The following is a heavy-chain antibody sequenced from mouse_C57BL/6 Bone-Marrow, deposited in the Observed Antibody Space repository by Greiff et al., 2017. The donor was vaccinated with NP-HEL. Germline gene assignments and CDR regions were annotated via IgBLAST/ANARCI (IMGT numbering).Heavy chain of an antibody. Sequence: EVQLQQSGPELVKPGASVKISCKASGYSFTGYYMPWVKQSHGNILDWIGYIYPYNGVSSYNQKFKGKATLTVDKSSSTAYMELRSLTSEDSAVYYCARTSDYSNYGRGLYAMDYWGQGTSVTVSS. CDR3: ARTSDYSNYGRGLYAMDY. CDR1: GYSFTGYY. V-gene: IGHV1-31*01. CDR2: IYPYNGVS. D-gene: IGHD2-5*01. J-gene: IGHJ4*01.